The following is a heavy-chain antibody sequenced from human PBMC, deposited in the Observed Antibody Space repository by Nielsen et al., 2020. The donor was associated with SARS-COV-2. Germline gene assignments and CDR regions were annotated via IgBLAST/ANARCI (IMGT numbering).Heavy chain of an antibody. J-gene: IGHJ5*02. CDR1: GFTFSSYA. V-gene: IGHV3-23*01. Sequence: GESLKISCAASGFTFSSYAMSWVRQAPGKGLEWVSAISGSGGSTYYADSVKGRFTISRDNSKNTLYLQMNSLRAEDTAVYYCARVDSTRVFAILHWFDPWGQGTLVTVSS. D-gene: IGHD2-21*01. CDR3: ARVDSTRVFAILHWFDP. CDR2: ISGSGGST.